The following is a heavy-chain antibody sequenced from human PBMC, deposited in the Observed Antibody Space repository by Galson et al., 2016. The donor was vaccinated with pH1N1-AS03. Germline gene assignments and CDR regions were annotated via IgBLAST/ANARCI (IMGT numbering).Heavy chain of an antibody. CDR2: ISYDTAGE. Sequence: SLRLACAAPGFIFSDYAMHWVRQAPGKGLVWVAFISYDTAGEQYADSVKGRCTISKDRPRNMLYLEMNNLRVEDTAVYYCVRETGCNSLWYLFHQWGQGTLVRVSP. D-gene: IGHD2/OR15-2a*01. V-gene: IGHV3-30-3*01. CDR3: VRETGCNSLWYLFHQ. J-gene: IGHJ1*01. CDR1: GFIFSDYA.